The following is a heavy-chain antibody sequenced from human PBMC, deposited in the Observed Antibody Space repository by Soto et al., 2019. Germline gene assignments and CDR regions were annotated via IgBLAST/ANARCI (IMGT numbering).Heavy chain of an antibody. J-gene: IGHJ6*02. V-gene: IGHV1-2*02. D-gene: IGHD2-2*02. CDR3: ATALPGDVVVPAAILDGMDV. Sequence: ASVKVSCKASGYTFTGYYMHWVRQAPGQGLEWMGWINPNSGGTNYAQKFQGRVTMTRDTSISTAYMELSRLRSDDTAVYYCATALPGDVVVPAAILDGMDVWGQGTTVTVSS. CDR2: INPNSGGT. CDR1: GYTFTGYY.